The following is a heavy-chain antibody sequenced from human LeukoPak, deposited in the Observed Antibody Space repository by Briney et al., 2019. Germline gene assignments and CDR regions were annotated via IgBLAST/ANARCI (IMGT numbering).Heavy chain of an antibody. J-gene: IGHJ4*02. Sequence: GGSLRLSCAASGFTLSSYAMSWVRQAPGKGLEWVSAISGSGGSTYYADSVKGRFTISRDNSKNTLYLQMNSLRAEDTAVYYCAKLPSIAAAGARDYWGQGTLVTVSS. D-gene: IGHD6-13*01. V-gene: IGHV3-23*01. CDR1: GFTLSSYA. CDR2: ISGSGGST. CDR3: AKLPSIAAAGARDY.